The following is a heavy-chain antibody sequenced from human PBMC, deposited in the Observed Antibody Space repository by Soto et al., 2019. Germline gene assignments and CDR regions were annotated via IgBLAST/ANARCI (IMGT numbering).Heavy chain of an antibody. J-gene: IGHJ5*02. CDR3: ARVSRGGDSSYDRYGRKRWFDP. CDR1: GFTVSSYS. Sequence: EVQLVESGGGLVQPGGSLRLSCAASGFTVSSYSMNWVRQAPGKGLEWVSYISSSSSTIYYADSVKGRFTISRDNAKNSLYMQMNSLRAEDKTVYYCARVSRGGDSSYDRYGRKRWFDPWGQGTLVTVSS. D-gene: IGHD5-12*01. CDR2: ISSSSSTI. V-gene: IGHV3-48*01.